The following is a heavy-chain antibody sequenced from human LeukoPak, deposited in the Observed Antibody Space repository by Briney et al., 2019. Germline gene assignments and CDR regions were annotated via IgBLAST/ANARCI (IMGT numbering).Heavy chain of an antibody. CDR1: GFTFSDYY. Sequence: GGSLRLSCAASGFTFSDYYMSWIRQAPGKGLEWVSYISSSGSTIYYADSVKGRFTISRDNAKNSLYLQMNSLRGEDTAVYYCARDLGYSSSTNWLDPWGQGTLVTVSS. V-gene: IGHV3-11*01. CDR2: ISSSGSTI. J-gene: IGHJ5*02. D-gene: IGHD6-6*01. CDR3: ARDLGYSSSTNWLDP.